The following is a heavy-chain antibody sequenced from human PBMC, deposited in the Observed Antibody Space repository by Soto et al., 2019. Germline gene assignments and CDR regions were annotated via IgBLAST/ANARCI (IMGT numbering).Heavy chain of an antibody. CDR3: ARQEGYSYDY. D-gene: IGHD5-18*01. V-gene: IGHV4-59*01. CDR1: GGSISSYY. J-gene: IGHJ4*02. Sequence: PSETLSLTCTVSGGSISSYYWSWIRQPPEKGLEWIGYIYYNGSTNYNPSLKSRVTISVDTSKNQFSLMLSSVTAADSAVYYCARQEGYSYDYWGQGTLVTVSS. CDR2: IYYNGST.